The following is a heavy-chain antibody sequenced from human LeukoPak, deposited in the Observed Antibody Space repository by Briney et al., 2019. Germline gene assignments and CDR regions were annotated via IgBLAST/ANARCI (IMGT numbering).Heavy chain of an antibody. J-gene: IGHJ4*02. CDR2: ISGSGGST. CDR3: AKDGAGTGIAAAGDFDY. V-gene: IGHV3-23*01. Sequence: GGSLRLSCAASGFTFSSYVMSWVRQAPGKGLEWVSGISGSGGSTYYADSVKGRFTISRDNSKNTQYLQMNSLRAEDTAVYYYAKDGAGTGIAAAGDFDYWGQGTLVTVSS. D-gene: IGHD6-13*01. CDR1: GFTFSSYV.